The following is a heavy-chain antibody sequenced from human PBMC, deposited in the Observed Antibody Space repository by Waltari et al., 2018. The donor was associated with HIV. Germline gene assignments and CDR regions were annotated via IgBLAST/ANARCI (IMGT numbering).Heavy chain of an antibody. CDR2: LSHDGKNH. V-gene: IGHV3-30*01. J-gene: IGHJ6*02. Sequence: VQLVASGGGVVQPGKSLSLSCVASGFTFTNYAMYWVRQAPGKGREWVGVLSHDGKNHFHADSVKGRFTISRDNSKNTVYLQMDSLRFEDTGVYYCARDGAWDTDGVIEYHVLDVWGQGITVTVSS. CDR1: GFTFTNYA. CDR3: ARDGAWDTDGVIEYHVLDV. D-gene: IGHD6-6*01.